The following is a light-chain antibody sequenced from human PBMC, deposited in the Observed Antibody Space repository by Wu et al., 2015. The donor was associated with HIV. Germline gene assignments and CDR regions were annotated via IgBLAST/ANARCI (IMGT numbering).Light chain of an antibody. CDR2: KAS. J-gene: IGKJ3*01. CDR1: QTIAGW. CDR3: QQYFNVPRT. Sequence: DIQMTQSPSTLSASVGDRVTITCRASQTIAGWLAWYQQKPGKAPKLLIYKASTLKSGVPSRFSGIGSGTEFTLTITSLQPDDFATYYCQQYFNVPRTFGPGTKVDI. V-gene: IGKV1-5*03.